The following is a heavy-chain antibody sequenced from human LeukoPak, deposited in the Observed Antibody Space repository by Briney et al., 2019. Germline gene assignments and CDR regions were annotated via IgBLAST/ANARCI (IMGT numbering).Heavy chain of an antibody. CDR3: ARVAKERVGGLYYFGY. CDR2: IGTAGDT. V-gene: IGHV3-13*01. CDR1: GFTFSDYD. J-gene: IGHJ4*02. D-gene: IGHD1-1*01. Sequence: PGGSLRLSCAASGFTFSDYDMHWVRQATGKGLEWVSAIGTAGDTYYTGSVKGRFTISRENAKNSLYLQMNSLRAGDTAVYYCARVAKERVGGLYYFGYWGQGTLVTVSS.